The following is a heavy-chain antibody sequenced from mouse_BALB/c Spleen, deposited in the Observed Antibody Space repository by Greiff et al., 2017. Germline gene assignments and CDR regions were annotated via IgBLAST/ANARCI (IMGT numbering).Heavy chain of an antibody. V-gene: IGHV1-12*01. CDR1: GYTFTSYN. D-gene: IGHD2-3*01. J-gene: IGHJ4*01. CDR3: ARGGYYTSYAMDY. Sequence: VQLQQPGAELVKPGASVKMSCKASGYTFTSYNMHWVKQTPGQGLEWIGAIYPGNGDTSYNQKFKGKATLTADKSSSTAYMQLSSLTSEDSAVYYCARGGYYTSYAMDYWGQGTSVTVSS. CDR2: IYPGNGDT.